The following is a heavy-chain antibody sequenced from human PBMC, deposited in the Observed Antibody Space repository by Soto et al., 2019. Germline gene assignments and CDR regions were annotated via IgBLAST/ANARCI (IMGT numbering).Heavy chain of an antibody. Sequence: QVQLVESGGGVVQPGRSLRLSCAASGFTFSSYAMHWVRQAPGKGLEWVAVISYDGSNKYYPDSVKGRFTISRDNSKNTLYLQMNSLRAEDTAVYYCARISEQYQLLLDYWGQGTLVTVSS. J-gene: IGHJ4*02. CDR3: ARISEQYQLLLDY. V-gene: IGHV3-30-3*01. CDR1: GFTFSSYA. D-gene: IGHD2-2*01. CDR2: ISYDGSNK.